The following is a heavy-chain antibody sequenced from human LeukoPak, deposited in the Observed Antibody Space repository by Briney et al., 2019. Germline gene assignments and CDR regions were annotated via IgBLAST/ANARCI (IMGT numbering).Heavy chain of an antibody. CDR2: ISSSGSTI. CDR3: ARETYILGAQPLDY. J-gene: IGHJ4*02. CDR1: GFTFSSYE. V-gene: IGHV3-48*03. D-gene: IGHD1-26*01. Sequence: QPGGSLRLSCAASGFTFSSYEMTWVRQAPGKGLEWVSYISSSGSTINFADSVKGRLTISRDNAKNSLFLQMNSLRAEDTAVYYCARETYILGAQPLDYWGQGTLVTVSS.